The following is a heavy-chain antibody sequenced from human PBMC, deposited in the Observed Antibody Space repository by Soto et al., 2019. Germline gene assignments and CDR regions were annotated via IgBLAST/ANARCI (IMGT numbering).Heavy chain of an antibody. V-gene: IGHV1-18*01. CDR3: ARDRAVAGTGGAFDI. J-gene: IGHJ3*02. CDR2: ISAYNGNT. Sequence: QVQLVQSGAEVKKPGASVKVSCKASGYTFTSYGISWVRQAPGQGLEWMGWISAYNGNTNYAQKLQGRVTMTTDTPTSAGYMELRSLRSAATAVYYCARDRAVAGTGGAFDIWGQGTMVTVSS. CDR1: GYTFTSYG. D-gene: IGHD6-19*01.